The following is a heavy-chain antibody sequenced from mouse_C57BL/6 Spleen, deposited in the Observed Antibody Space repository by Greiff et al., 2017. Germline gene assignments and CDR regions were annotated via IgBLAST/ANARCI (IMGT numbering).Heavy chain of an antibody. Sequence: DVKLVESGGGLVQPGGSLSLSCAASGFTFTDYYMSWVRQPPGKALEWLGFIRNKANGYTTEYSAPVKGLFTISRDNSQSIRCLQMNALRAEDSATYYCARSDGRFAYWGQGTLVTVSA. J-gene: IGHJ3*01. CDR3: ARSDGRFAY. D-gene: IGHD2-3*01. CDR1: GFTFTDYY. V-gene: IGHV7-3*01. CDR2: IRNKANGYTT.